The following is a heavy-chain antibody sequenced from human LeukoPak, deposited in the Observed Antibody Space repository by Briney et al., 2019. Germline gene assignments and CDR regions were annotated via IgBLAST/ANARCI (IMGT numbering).Heavy chain of an antibody. Sequence: GGSLRLSCAASGFTFSIYAMHWVRQAPGKGLEYVSAISDEGGSTYYANSVKGRFTISRDNSKNTQFLQRDSLRADDMAVYYCARVDSTGWDDAFDYWGQGTLVTVSS. V-gene: IGHV3-64*01. CDR1: GFTFSIYA. CDR2: ISDEGGST. J-gene: IGHJ4*02. D-gene: IGHD2-8*02. CDR3: ARVDSTGWDDAFDY.